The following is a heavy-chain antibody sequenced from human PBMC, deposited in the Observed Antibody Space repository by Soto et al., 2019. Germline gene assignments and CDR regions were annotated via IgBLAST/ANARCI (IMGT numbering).Heavy chain of an antibody. D-gene: IGHD1-1*01. CDR1: GYTLTELS. Sequence: ASVKVSCKVSGYTLTELSMHWVRQAPGKGLEWMGGFDPEDGETIYAQKFQGRVTMTEDTSTDTAYMELSSLRSEDTAVYYCATDASSPTGTSYYYYGMDVWGQGTTVTV. V-gene: IGHV1-24*01. J-gene: IGHJ6*02. CDR2: FDPEDGET. CDR3: ATDASSPTGTSYYYYGMDV.